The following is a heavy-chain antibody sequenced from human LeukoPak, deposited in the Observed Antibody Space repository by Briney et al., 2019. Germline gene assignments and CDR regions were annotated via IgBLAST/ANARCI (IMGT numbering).Heavy chain of an antibody. J-gene: IGHJ5*01. CDR1: GGSFSGYN. Sequence: PSETLSLTCAVYGGSFSGYNWNWIRQPPEKGLEWIGEINDNGGTKYNPSLKSRLTISVDMSKNQFSLKLTSVTPADTGVYYCARGSPKHDSWGQGTPVTASS. CDR2: INDNGGT. V-gene: IGHV4-34*01. CDR3: ARGSPKHDS.